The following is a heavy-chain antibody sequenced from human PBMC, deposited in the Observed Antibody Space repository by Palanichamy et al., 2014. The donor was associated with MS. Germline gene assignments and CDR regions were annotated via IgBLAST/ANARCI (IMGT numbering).Heavy chain of an antibody. CDR3: ATDSKAAPGTSDC. J-gene: IGHJ4*02. CDR1: GFTFSYYW. Sequence: GGRSVHAWGGPLRLSCAASGFTFSYYWMSWLRQAPGKGLEWVANIRQDGNEKYFVDSVKGRFTISRDNAKNSLYLQMNSLRSEDTAVYYCATDSKAAPGTSDCWGQGTLVTVSS. D-gene: IGHD6-13*01. V-gene: IGHV3-7*04. CDR2: IRQDGNEK.